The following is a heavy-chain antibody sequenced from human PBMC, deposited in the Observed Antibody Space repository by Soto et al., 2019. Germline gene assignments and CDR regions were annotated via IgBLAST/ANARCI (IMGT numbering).Heavy chain of an antibody. D-gene: IGHD3-22*01. Sequence: LSLTCTVSGGSISSGDYYWSWIRQPPGKGLEWIGYIYYSGSTYYNPSLKSRVTISVDTSKNQFSLKLSSVTAADTAVYYCARESVAYYYDSSGYYGVFDYWGQGTLVTVS. CDR3: ARESVAYYYDSSGYYGVFDY. J-gene: IGHJ4*02. V-gene: IGHV4-30-4*01. CDR1: GGSISSGDYY. CDR2: IYYSGST.